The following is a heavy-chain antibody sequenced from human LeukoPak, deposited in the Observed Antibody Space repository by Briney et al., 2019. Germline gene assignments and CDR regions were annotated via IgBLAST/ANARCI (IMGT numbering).Heavy chain of an antibody. V-gene: IGHV4-61*01. CDR3: ARERTPGSGLDS. J-gene: IGHJ4*02. D-gene: IGHD2-15*01. CDR1: GGFVSSGSYY. Sequence: PSETLSLTCTVSGGFVSSGSYYWSWIRQPPGKGLEWIGYVYYRGSTNGSTNYNPSLKSRVTISIDTSKNQFSLKLSSVTAADTAVYYCARERTPGSGLDSWGQGTLVTVSS. CDR2: VYYRGSTNGST.